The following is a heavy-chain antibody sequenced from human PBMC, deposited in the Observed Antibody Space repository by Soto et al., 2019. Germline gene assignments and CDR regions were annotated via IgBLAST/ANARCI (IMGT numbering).Heavy chain of an antibody. J-gene: IGHJ6*03. CDR2: MNPNSGNT. Sequence: ASVKVSCKASGYTFTSYDINWVRQATGQGLEWMGWMNPNSGNTGYAQKFQGRVTMTRNTSISTAYMELSSLRSEDTAVYYCARGGWKVRRKTYYPFEYREAHDYMDVWGKGTTVTVSS. CDR3: ARGGWKVRRKTYYPFEYREAHDYMDV. V-gene: IGHV1-8*01. CDR1: GYTFTSYD. D-gene: IGHD3-3*02.